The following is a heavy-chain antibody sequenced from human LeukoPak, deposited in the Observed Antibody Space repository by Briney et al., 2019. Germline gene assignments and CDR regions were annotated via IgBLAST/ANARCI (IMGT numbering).Heavy chain of an antibody. J-gene: IGHJ3*02. CDR2: IIPISGTA. CDR1: GGTFSSYA. V-gene: IGHV1-69*05. Sequence: ASVKVSCKASGGTFSSYAISWVRQAPGQGLEWMGRIIPISGTANYAQKFQGRVTITTDESTSTAYMELSSLRSEDTAVYYCARPQGSSGWYAGFDIWGQGTMVTVSS. D-gene: IGHD6-19*01. CDR3: ARPQGSSGWYAGFDI.